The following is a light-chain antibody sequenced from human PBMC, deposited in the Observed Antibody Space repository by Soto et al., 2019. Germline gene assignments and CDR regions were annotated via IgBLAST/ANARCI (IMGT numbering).Light chain of an antibody. CDR2: LAS. Sequence: DIVMTQSPLSLPVTPGEPASISCRSSQSLQHSNGYTYLDWYLQKPGQSPQILIYLASNRASGVPDRFSGRGSGTDFTVKISRVEAEDVGVYYCMQALQTPTFGQGTKVEIK. V-gene: IGKV2-28*01. CDR3: MQALQTPT. CDR1: QSLQHSNGYTY. J-gene: IGKJ1*01.